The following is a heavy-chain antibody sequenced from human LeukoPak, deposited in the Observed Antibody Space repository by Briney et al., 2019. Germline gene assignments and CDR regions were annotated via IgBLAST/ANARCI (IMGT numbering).Heavy chain of an antibody. J-gene: IGHJ3*02. CDR2: IYYSGST. CDR1: GGSISSSSYY. V-gene: IGHV4-39*07. CDR3: AREGRIAYSSSSYAFDI. D-gene: IGHD6-6*01. Sequence: SETLSLTCTGSGGSISSSSYYWGWIRQPPGKGLEWIGSIYYSGSTYYNPSLKSRVTISADTSKNQFSLKLSSVTAADTAVYYCAREGRIAYSSSSYAFDIWGQGTMVTVSS.